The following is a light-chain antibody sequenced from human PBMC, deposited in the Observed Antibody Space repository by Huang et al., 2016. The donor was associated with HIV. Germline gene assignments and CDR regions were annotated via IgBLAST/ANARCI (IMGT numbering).Light chain of an antibody. Sequence: IQLTQSPSSLSASVGDRVTITCRASQDISSYLAWYQQKPGKAPKILIYAASTLQSGVPSRFSGSGSGTDCTLTINSLQPEDFAIYYCQQLNSYPTFGQGTRLEIK. CDR1: QDISSY. V-gene: IGKV1-9*01. CDR3: QQLNSYPT. CDR2: AAS. J-gene: IGKJ5*01.